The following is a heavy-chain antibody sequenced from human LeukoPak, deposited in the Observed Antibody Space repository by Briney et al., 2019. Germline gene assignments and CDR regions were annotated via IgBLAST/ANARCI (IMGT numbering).Heavy chain of an antibody. J-gene: IGHJ4*02. CDR3: VRGTGY. Sequence: GGSLRLSCAASGFTFSSYSMNWVRQAPGKGLEYVSAISSNGDNTYYADSVKGRFTISRDNSKNTLYLQMSSLRADDTAVYYCVRGTGYWGQGTLVTVSS. CDR1: GFTFSSYS. CDR2: ISSNGDNT. V-gene: IGHV3-64D*06.